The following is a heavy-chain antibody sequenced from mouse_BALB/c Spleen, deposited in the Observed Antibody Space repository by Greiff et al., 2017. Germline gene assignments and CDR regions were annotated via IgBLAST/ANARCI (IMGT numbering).Heavy chain of an antibody. J-gene: IGHJ2*01. CDR2: INSNGGST. CDR1: GFTFSSYY. Sequence: EVKLMESGGGLVKLGGSLKLSCAASGFTFSSYYMSWVRQTPEKRLELVAAINSNGGSTYYPDTVKGRFTISRDNAKNTLYLQMSSLKSEDTALYYCARHRDFTTALFDYWGQGTTLTVSS. CDR3: ARHRDFTTALFDY. D-gene: IGHD1-2*01. V-gene: IGHV5-6-2*01.